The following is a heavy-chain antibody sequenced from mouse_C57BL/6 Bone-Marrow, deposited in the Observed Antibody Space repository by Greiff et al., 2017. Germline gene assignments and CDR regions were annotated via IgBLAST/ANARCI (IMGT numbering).Heavy chain of an antibody. D-gene: IGHD3-1*01. J-gene: IGHJ2*01. Sequence: VQLQQPGAELVKPGASVKMSCKASGYTFTSSWITWVKQRPGQGLEWIGDIYPTSGRTNYNEKFKSKAILTVDTSSNTSYMQLSSLTSEDSAVFYCARSGPRGRSFDYWGQGTTLTVSA. V-gene: IGHV1-55*01. CDR1: GYTFTSSW. CDR2: IYPTSGRT. CDR3: ARSGPRGRSFDY.